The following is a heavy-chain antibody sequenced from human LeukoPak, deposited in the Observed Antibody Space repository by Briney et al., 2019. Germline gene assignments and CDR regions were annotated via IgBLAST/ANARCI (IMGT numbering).Heavy chain of an antibody. CDR1: GYTFTSYG. CDR3: ARGSPVTTPSEFDP. D-gene: IGHD4-17*01. J-gene: IGHJ5*02. V-gene: IGHV1-18*01. CDR2: ISAYNGNT. Sequence: ASVKVSCKASGYTFTSYGISWVRQAPGQGLGWMGWISAYNGNTNYAQKLQGRVTMTTDTSTSTAYMELRSLRSDDTAVYYCARGSPVTTPSEFDPWGQGTLVTVSS.